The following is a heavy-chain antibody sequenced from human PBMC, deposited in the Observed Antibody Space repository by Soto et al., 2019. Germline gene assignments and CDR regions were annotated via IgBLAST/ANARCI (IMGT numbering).Heavy chain of an antibody. Sequence: QVQLQESGPGLVKPSETLSLTCTVSGGSISSYYGSWIRQPPGEGREWIGYIYYSGSTYSNPSLKGRVSILGDSPENQFAPQLRCVTAAETAVYCCVSPAPRQAGDWGQGTLVTVSS. CDR3: VSPAPRQAGD. J-gene: IGHJ4*02. D-gene: IGHD6-13*01. V-gene: IGHV4-59*08. CDR1: GGSISSYY. CDR2: IYYSGST.